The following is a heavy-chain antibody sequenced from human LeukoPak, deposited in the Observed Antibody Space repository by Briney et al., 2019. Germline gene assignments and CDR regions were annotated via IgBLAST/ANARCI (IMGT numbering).Heavy chain of an antibody. Sequence: GGSLRLSCAASGFTFSSYAMHWVRQAPGKGLEYVSGISSNGGNIYHANAVKGRFTISRDNSKNTVYLQMGSLRAEDMAVYYCARWYNSLDVWGQGTTVTVSS. CDR3: ARWYNSLDV. J-gene: IGHJ6*02. V-gene: IGHV3-64*01. D-gene: IGHD1-1*01. CDR1: GFTFSSYA. CDR2: ISSNGGNI.